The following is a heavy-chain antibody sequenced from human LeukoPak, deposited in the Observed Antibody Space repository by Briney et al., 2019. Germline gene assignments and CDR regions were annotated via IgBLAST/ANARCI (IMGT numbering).Heavy chain of an antibody. V-gene: IGHV4-30-4*07. Sequence: SETLSLTCVVSGGSISSGSYSWSWIRQPPGKGLEWIGFVYYSGTTYYNPSLKSRVTISIDTSKNQFSLKLSSVTAADTAVYYCARVKPRDFFDYWGQGTLVTVSS. CDR1: GGSISSGSYS. CDR3: ARVKPRDFFDY. CDR2: VYYSGTT. J-gene: IGHJ4*02.